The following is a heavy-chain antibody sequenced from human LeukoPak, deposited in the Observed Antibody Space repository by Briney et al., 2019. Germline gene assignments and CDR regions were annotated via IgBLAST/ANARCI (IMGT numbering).Heavy chain of an antibody. V-gene: IGHV1-8*01. CDR2: MNPNNGKT. CDR1: GYTFTSYD. J-gene: IGHJ4*02. Sequence: ASVKVSCKASGYTFTSYDINRVRQATGQGLEWMGWMNPNNGKTGYAQKFQGRVTMTRNTSISTAYMELSSLRSEDTAVYYCARGGAAAGWDILFDYWGQGTLVTVSS. D-gene: IGHD6-13*01. CDR3: ARGGAAAGWDILFDY.